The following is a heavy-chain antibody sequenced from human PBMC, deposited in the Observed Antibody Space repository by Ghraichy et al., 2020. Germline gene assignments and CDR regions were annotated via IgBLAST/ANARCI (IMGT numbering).Heavy chain of an antibody. J-gene: IGHJ4*02. CDR3: ATDIPTSQEWELLGGSGGYYFDY. CDR1: GYTLTELS. D-gene: IGHD1-26*01. CDR2: FDPEDGET. Sequence: VKVSCKVSGYTLTELSMHWVRQAPGKGLEWMGGFDPEDGETIYAQKFQGRVTMTEDTSTDTAYMELSSLRSEDTAVYYCATDIPTSQEWELLGGSGGYYFDYWGQGTLVTVSS. V-gene: IGHV1-24*01.